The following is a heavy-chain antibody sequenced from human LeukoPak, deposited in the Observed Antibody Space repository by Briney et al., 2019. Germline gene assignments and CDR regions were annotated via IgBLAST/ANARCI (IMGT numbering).Heavy chain of an antibody. Sequence: PSETLSLTCTVSGGSISSSSYYWGWIRQPPGKGLEWIGSIYYSGSTYYNPFLKSRVTISVDTSKNQFSLKLSSVTAADTAVYYCAKHGSIATGAFTYWGQGTLVTVSS. V-gene: IGHV4-39*01. CDR2: IYYSGST. CDR3: AKHGSIATGAFTY. D-gene: IGHD6-13*01. J-gene: IGHJ4*02. CDR1: GGSISSSSYY.